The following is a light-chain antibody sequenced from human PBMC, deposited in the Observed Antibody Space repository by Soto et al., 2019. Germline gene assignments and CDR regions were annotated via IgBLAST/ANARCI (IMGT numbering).Light chain of an antibody. Sequence: IQMTQSPSSLDASVGDRVSMSCQASEDSRNPLNWYQVKPGEAPKLIIYDASTLETGVPSRFSGSGFGTRFNLTINGLQTEDIATYFCQRYDDDPRVTFGPGTRV. J-gene: IGKJ3*01. CDR1: EDSRNP. CDR2: DAS. V-gene: IGKV1-33*01. CDR3: QRYDDDPRVT.